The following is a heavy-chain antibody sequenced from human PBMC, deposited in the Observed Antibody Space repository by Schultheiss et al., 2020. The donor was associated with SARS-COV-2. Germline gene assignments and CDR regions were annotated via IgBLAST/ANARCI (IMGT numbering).Heavy chain of an antibody. CDR1: GFTFSTYN. V-gene: IGHV3-21*04. J-gene: IGHJ2*01. D-gene: IGHD2-15*01. Sequence: GGSLRLSCAASGFTFSTYNMHWVRQAPGKGLEFVASIRSSGRDIYYADSMQGRFTVSRDNANNSLYLQMHSLRAEDTAVYYCARDPVQFRWRDWYFDLWGRGTLVTVSS. CDR2: IRSSGRDI. CDR3: ARDPVQFRWRDWYFDL.